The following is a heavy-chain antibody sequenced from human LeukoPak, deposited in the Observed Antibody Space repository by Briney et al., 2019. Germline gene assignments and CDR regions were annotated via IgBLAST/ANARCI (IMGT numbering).Heavy chain of an antibody. Sequence: ASVKVSCKASGYTFTSYGISWVRQAPGQGLEWMGWISAYNGNTNYAQKLQGRVTMTTDTSTSTAYMELRSLRSDDTAVYYCARDEEYCSSTSCYRGAFDIWGQGTTVTVSS. D-gene: IGHD2-2*01. CDR1: GYTFTSYG. V-gene: IGHV1-18*01. CDR3: ARDEEYCSSTSCYRGAFDI. CDR2: ISAYNGNT. J-gene: IGHJ3*02.